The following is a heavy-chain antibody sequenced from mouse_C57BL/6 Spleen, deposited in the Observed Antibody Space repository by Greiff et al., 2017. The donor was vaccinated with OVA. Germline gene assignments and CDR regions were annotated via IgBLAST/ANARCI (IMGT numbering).Heavy chain of an antibody. CDR3: ARGFLGYFDY. CDR1: GYTFTDYY. J-gene: IGHJ2*01. Sequence: VQLQQSGPELVKPGASVKISCKASGYTFTDYYMNWVKQSHGKSLEWIGDINPNNGGTSYNQKFKGKATLTVDKSSSTAYMELRSLTSEDSAVYYCARGFLGYFDYWGQGTTLTVSS. D-gene: IGHD3-1*01. V-gene: IGHV1-26*01. CDR2: INPNNGGT.